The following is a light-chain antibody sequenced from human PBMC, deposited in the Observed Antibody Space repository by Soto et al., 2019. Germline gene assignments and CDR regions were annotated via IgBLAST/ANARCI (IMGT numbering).Light chain of an antibody. V-gene: IGKV3-20*01. CDR3: QQYGSSPFT. J-gene: IGKJ3*01. Sequence: EIVLTQSPGTLSLSPGERATLSCRASQSVSSSYLAWYQQKPGQAPRLLIYGASSRATGIPDRFSGSGSGTHFTLTISRLEPEDFAVYYWQQYGSSPFTFGPGTRVDIK. CDR2: GAS. CDR1: QSVSSSY.